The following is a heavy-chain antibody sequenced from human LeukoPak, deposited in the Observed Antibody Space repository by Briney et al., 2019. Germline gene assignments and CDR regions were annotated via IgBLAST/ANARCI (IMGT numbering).Heavy chain of an antibody. Sequence: GGSLRLSCAASGFTFSSYAMSWVRQAPGKGLEWVSAISGSGGSTYYADSVKGRFTISRDNSKITLYLQMNSLRAEDTAVYYCARDATQIQVWFDGYSDHWGQGTLVTVSS. CDR2: ISGSGGST. CDR3: ARDATQIQVWFDGYSDH. J-gene: IGHJ4*02. D-gene: IGHD2-21*01. CDR1: GFTFSSYA. V-gene: IGHV3-23*01.